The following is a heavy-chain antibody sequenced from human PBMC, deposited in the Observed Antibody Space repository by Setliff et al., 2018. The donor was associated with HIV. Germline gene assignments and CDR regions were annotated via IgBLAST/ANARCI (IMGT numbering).Heavy chain of an antibody. D-gene: IGHD1-26*01. J-gene: IGHJ6*03. Sequence: SETLSLTCAVYGGSFSGYSWNWIRQSPGKGLEWIGEINFSGGTNYNPTLKSRVTISVDTSKNQLSMTLTSVTAAGTAVYYCARGSDWDAATCGDYYYMDVWGKGTTVTVSS. CDR3: ARGSDWDAATCGDYYYMDV. CDR2: INFSGGT. CDR1: GGSFSGYS. V-gene: IGHV4-34*01.